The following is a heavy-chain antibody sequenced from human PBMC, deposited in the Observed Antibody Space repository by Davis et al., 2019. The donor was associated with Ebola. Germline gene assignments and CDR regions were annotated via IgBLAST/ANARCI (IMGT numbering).Heavy chain of an antibody. CDR2: IKQDGSEK. J-gene: IGHJ4*02. V-gene: IGHV3-7*01. CDR1: GFTFTTYW. D-gene: IGHD5-18*01. Sequence: GESLKISCAASGFTFTTYWMNWVRQAPGKGLEWVANIKQDGSEKYYVDSVKDRFTISRDNAKSSLYLQMNSLRAEDTAVYYCARAIDDTAMVTFDYWGQGTLVTVSS. CDR3: ARAIDDTAMVTFDY.